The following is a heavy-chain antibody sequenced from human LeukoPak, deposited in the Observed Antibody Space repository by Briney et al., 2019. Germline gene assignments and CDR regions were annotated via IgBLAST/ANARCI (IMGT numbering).Heavy chain of an antibody. CDR2: ISTDGSST. D-gene: IGHD6-19*01. V-gene: IGHV3-74*01. Sequence: GGSLRLSCAASGSTFNNYWMHWVRRAPGKGLVWVSRISTDGSSTSYADSVEGRFTISRDNAKNTLYLQMNSLRTEDTAVYYCARRTVAGSLDYWGQGSLVTVSS. CDR3: ARRTVAGSLDY. J-gene: IGHJ4*02. CDR1: GSTFNNYW.